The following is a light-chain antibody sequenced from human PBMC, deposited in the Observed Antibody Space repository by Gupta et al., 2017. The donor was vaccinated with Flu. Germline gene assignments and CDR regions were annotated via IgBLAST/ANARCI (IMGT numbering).Light chain of an antibody. V-gene: IGKV3-20*01. Sequence: PGTLSLSPGERATLSCRASQSVSRYINWYQQRPVQAPGLLIYGSSSRATGIPDRFSGSGSGTDFTLTISRLEPEDFAVYYCQQYDSSPWTFGQGTKVEIK. CDR2: GSS. CDR1: QSVSRY. J-gene: IGKJ1*01. CDR3: QQYDSSPWT.